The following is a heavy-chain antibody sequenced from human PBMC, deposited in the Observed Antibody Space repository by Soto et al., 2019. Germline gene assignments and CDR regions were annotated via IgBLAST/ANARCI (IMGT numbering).Heavy chain of an antibody. D-gene: IGHD5-18*01. V-gene: IGHV1-69*08. CDR2: IIPILGIA. CDR3: AREGGYSYGYYWFDP. CDR1: GGTFSSYT. Sequence: QVQLVQSGAEVKKPGSSVKVSCKASGGTFSSYTISWVRQAPGQGLEWMGRIIPILGIANYAQKFQGRVTITADKSTSTADMELSSLRSEDTAVYYCAREGGYSYGYYWFDPWGQGTLVTVSS. J-gene: IGHJ5*02.